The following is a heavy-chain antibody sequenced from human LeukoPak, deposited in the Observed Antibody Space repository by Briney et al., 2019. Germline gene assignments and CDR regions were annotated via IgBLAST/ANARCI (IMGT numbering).Heavy chain of an antibody. J-gene: IGHJ4*02. CDR3: ARGGLEWLSY. CDR1: GFRFSTYG. CDR2: IWYDGSDK. D-gene: IGHD6-19*01. Sequence: PGGSLRLSCAASGFRFSTYGMHWVRQAPGKGLEWVAVIWYDGSDKYYADSVKGRFTISRDKSKNTLYLQMNSLRAEDTAVYYCARGGLEWLSYWGQGTLVTVSS. V-gene: IGHV3-33*01.